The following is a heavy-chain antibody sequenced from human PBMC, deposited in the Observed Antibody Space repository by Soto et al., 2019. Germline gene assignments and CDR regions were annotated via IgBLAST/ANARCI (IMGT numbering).Heavy chain of an antibody. D-gene: IGHD6-13*01. V-gene: IGHV4-4*02. J-gene: IGHJ5*02. CDR3: ARASSSWYQQQNRWFDP. CDR1: GGSISSSNW. Sequence: QVQLQESGPGLVKPSGTLSLTCAVSGGSISSSNWWSWVRQPPGKGLEWIGEIYHSGSTNYNPSLKSRVTISVDKSKNQFSLKLSSVTAADTAVYYCARASSSWYQQQNRWFDPWGQGTLVTVSS. CDR2: IYHSGST.